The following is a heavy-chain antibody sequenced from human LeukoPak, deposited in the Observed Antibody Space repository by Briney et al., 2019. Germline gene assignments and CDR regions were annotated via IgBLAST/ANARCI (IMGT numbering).Heavy chain of an antibody. CDR3: ARDGAPDILTGYYYYGMDV. Sequence: GGSLRLSCAASGFTFSSYAMSWVRQAPGKGLEWVAVIWYDGSNKYYADSVKGRFTISRDNSKNTLYLQMNSLRAEDTAVYYCARDGAPDILTGYYYYGMDVWGQGTTVTVSS. CDR1: GFTFSSYA. CDR2: IWYDGSNK. D-gene: IGHD3-9*01. V-gene: IGHV3-33*08. J-gene: IGHJ6*02.